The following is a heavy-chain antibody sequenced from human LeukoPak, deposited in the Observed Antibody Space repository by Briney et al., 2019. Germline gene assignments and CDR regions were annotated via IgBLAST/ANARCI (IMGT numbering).Heavy chain of an antibody. CDR2: ICSGGST. J-gene: IGHJ4*02. V-gene: IGHV3-53*01. Sequence: GGSLRLSCAASGFTVSSNYMSWVRQAPGKGLEWVSVICSGGSTYYADSVKGRFTISRDNSKNTLYLQMNSLRAEDTAVYYCARERFRSGWYDYWGQGTLVTVSS. CDR1: GFTVSSNY. D-gene: IGHD6-19*01. CDR3: ARERFRSGWYDY.